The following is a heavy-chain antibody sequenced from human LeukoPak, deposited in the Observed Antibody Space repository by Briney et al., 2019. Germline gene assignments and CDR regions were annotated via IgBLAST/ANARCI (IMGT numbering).Heavy chain of an antibody. V-gene: IGHV4-30-2*01. CDR2: IYHSGST. CDR1: GGSISSGGYS. CDR3: ARDIAVAGTFFDYYYGMDV. J-gene: IGHJ6*02. Sequence: PSETLSLTCAVSGGSISSGGYSWSWIRQPPGKGLEWIGYIYHSGSTYYNPSLKSRVTISVDRSKNQFSLKLSSVTAADTAVYYCARDIAVAGTFFDYYYGMDVWGQGTTVTVSS. D-gene: IGHD6-19*01.